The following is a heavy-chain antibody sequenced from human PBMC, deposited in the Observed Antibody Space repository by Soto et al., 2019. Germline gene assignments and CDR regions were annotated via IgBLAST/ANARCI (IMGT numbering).Heavy chain of an antibody. V-gene: IGHV4-31*03. CDR2: IYVTGAV. Sequence: SETLSLTCSVSGAALNSGNYYWSWIRQVPGKGLEWIGHIYVTGAVDYNPSLRDRITISQDTSERQFSLNLRLVTAADMAVYYCARLRIATNNYKWFDPWGQGTLVTVSS. J-gene: IGHJ5*02. CDR3: ARLRIATNNYKWFDP. CDR1: GAALNSGNYY. D-gene: IGHD2-21*01.